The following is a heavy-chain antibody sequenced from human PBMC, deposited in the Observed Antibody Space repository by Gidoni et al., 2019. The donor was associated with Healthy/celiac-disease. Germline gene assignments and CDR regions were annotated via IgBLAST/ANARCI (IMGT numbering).Heavy chain of an antibody. CDR1: GFTFSSYA. CDR2: ISYDGSNK. J-gene: IGHJ4*02. D-gene: IGHD3-22*01. CDR3: ARENYYYDSSGYRYFDY. V-gene: IGHV3-30*04. Sequence: QVQLVESGGGVVQPGRSLRLSCAASGFTFSSYAMHWVRQAPGKGLEWVAVISYDGSNKYYADSVKGRFTISRDNSKNTLYLQMNSLRAEDTAVYYCARENYYYDSSGYRYFDYWGQGTLVTVSS.